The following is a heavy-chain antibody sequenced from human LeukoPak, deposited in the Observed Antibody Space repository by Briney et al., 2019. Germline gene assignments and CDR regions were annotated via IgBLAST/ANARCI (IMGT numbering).Heavy chain of an antibody. CDR2: IWYDQIKK. CDR3: AKDACGGSCYTADD. CDR1: GFTFNSYG. J-gene: IGHJ4*02. Sequence: GGSLRLSCAASGFTFNSYGMHWVRQAPGKGLEWVAVIWYDQIKKYYADSVKGRFTISRDNSKNTLYLQMNSLRAEDTAVYYCAKDACGGSCYTADDWGQGTLVIVSS. D-gene: IGHD2-15*01. V-gene: IGHV3-30*02.